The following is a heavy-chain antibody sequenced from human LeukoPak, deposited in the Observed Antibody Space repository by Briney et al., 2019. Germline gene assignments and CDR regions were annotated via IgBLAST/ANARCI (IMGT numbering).Heavy chain of an antibody. D-gene: IGHD5-24*01. Sequence: SVKFSCKASGGTFSSYAISWVRQAPGQGLEWMGRIIPILGIANYAQKFQGRVTITADKSTSTAYMELSSLRSEDTAVYYCAKEMATMYYYYGMDVWGQGNTVTVSS. J-gene: IGHJ6*01. CDR3: AKEMATMYYYYGMDV. CDR1: GGTFSSYA. CDR2: IIPILGIA. V-gene: IGHV1-69*04.